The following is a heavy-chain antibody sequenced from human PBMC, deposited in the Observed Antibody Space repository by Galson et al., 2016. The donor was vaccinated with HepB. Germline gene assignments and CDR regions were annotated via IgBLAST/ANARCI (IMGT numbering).Heavy chain of an antibody. D-gene: IGHD6-19*01. J-gene: IGHJ4*02. CDR1: GFSISSYW. V-gene: IGHV3-7*03. CDR2: IKQDGSEN. Sequence: SLRLSCAASGFSISSYWISWVRQAPGKGLEWVARIKQDGSENYYVDSVKGRFTISRDNAKNSLYLQMNSLRAEDTAVYYCARDPGGDSGWYYSDSWGQGTLVTVSS. CDR3: ARDPGGDSGWYYSDS.